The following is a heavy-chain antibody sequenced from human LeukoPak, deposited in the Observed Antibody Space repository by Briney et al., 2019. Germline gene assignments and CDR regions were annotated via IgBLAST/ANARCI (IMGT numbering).Heavy chain of an antibody. J-gene: IGHJ5*02. V-gene: IGHV1-46*01. Sequence: GASVKVSCKASGYTFTGYYMHWVRQAPGQGLEWMGIINPSGGSTSYAQKFQGRVTMTRDMSTSTVYMELSSLRSEDTAVYYCARAQRGYSYGHRKENWFDPWGQGTLVTVSS. CDR1: GYTFTGYY. CDR3: ARAQRGYSYGHRKENWFDP. CDR2: INPSGGST. D-gene: IGHD5-18*01.